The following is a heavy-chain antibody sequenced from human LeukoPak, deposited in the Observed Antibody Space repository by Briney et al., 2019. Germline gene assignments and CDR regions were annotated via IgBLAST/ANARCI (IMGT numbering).Heavy chain of an antibody. V-gene: IGHV3-48*02. CDR2: ISSSSSTI. Sequence: GGSLRLSCAASGFTFSSYSMNWVRQAPGKGREWVSYISSSSSTIYYADSVKGGFTISRDNAKKSLYLEMNRLRDEDTAVYYCARGTTVVRYCSGGSRYWFDPWGQGTLVTVSS. CDR1: GFTFSSYS. CDR3: ARGTTVVRYCSGGSRYWFDP. J-gene: IGHJ5*02. D-gene: IGHD2-15*01.